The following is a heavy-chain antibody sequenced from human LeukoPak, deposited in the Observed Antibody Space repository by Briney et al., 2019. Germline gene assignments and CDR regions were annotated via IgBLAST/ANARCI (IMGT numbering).Heavy chain of an antibody. CDR1: GGSFSGYY. V-gene: IGHV4-34*01. J-gene: IGHJ3*02. Sequence: SETLSLTCAVYGGSFSGYYWSWIRQPSGKGLEWIGEINHSGSTNYNPSLKSRVTISVDTSKNQFSLKLSSVTAADTAVYYCARATSKYDFWSGPTGHDAFDIWGQGTMVTVSS. CDR3: ARATSKYDFWSGPTGHDAFDI. CDR2: INHSGST. D-gene: IGHD3-3*01.